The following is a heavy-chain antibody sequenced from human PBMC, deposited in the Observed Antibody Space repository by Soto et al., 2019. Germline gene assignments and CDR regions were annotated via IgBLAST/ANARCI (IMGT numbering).Heavy chain of an antibody. D-gene: IGHD2-21*01. Sequence: QITLKESGPPLVKPTQTLTLTCTFSAFSLSTSGVGVGWIRQPPGKALEWLTFIYWDDDKRYSPSLKSRLTIXXXTXXNQVVLTMTNMDPVDRATYYCARLVAAGITYYFDSWGQGTLVTVSS. CDR3: ARLVAAGITYYFDS. J-gene: IGHJ4*02. CDR1: AFSLSTSGVG. V-gene: IGHV2-5*02. CDR2: IYWDDDK.